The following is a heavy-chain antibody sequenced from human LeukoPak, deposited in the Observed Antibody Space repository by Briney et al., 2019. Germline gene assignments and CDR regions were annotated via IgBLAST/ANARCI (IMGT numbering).Heavy chain of an antibody. V-gene: IGHV1-45*02. J-gene: IGHJ4*02. CDR2: ITPFNGNT. Sequence: GASVKVSCKASGYTFTYRYLHWVRQAPGQALEWMGWITPFNGNTNYAQKFQDRVTITRDRSMSTAYMELSSLRSEDTAMYYCASSSSSSTFDYWGQGTLVTVSS. CDR1: GYTFTYRY. D-gene: IGHD6-6*01. CDR3: ASSSSSSTFDY.